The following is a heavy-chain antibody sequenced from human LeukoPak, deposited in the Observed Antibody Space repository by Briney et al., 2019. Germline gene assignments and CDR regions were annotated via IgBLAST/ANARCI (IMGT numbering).Heavy chain of an antibody. D-gene: IGHD3-10*01. CDR1: GFTFSSYA. J-gene: IGHJ4*02. V-gene: IGHV3-23*01. CDR2: ISGSGGST. Sequence: GGSLRLSCAASGFTFSSYAMSWVRQAPGKGLEWVSAISGSGGSTYYADSVKGRFTISRDNSKNTLYLQMNSLSAEDTAVYYCAKDPAYYYGSGSYPPDYWGQGTLVTVSS. CDR3: AKDPAYYYGSGSYPPDY.